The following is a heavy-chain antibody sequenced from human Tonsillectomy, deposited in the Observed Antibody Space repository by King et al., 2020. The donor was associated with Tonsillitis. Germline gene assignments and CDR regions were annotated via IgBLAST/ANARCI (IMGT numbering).Heavy chain of an antibody. CDR2: IWYDGSNK. Sequence: VQLVESGGGVVQPGRSLRLSCAASGFTFSSYGMHWVRQAPGKGLEWVAVIWYDGSNKYYADSVKGRFTISRDNSKNTLYLQMNSLRAEDTAVYYCASPSGGDYGGLNYWGQGTLVTVSS. V-gene: IGHV3-33*01. D-gene: IGHD4-23*01. CDR1: GFTFSSYG. J-gene: IGHJ4*02. CDR3: ASPSGGDYGGLNY.